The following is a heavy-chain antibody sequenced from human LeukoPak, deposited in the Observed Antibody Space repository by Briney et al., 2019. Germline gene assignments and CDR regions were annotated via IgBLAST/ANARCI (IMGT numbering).Heavy chain of an antibody. J-gene: IGHJ4*02. CDR2: MNPNSGNA. V-gene: IGHV1-8*01. CDR3: AKLRYLREIDY. D-gene: IGHD3-9*01. CDR1: GYTFTSYD. Sequence: GASVKVSCKASGYTFTSYDINWVRQATGQGLGWMGWMNPNSGNAGYAQKFQGRVTMTRNTSISTAYMELSSLRAEDTAVYYCAKLRYLREIDYWGQGTLVTVSS.